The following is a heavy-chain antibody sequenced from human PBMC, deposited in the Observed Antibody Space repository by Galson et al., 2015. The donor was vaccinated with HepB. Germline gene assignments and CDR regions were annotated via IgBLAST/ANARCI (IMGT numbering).Heavy chain of an antibody. D-gene: IGHD6-13*01. Sequence: QSGAEVTKPGESLKISCKGSGSSFPSYWIGWVRQMPGKGLEWMGIIYPGDSDTRYSPSFQGQVTISADKSISTAYLQWSSLKASDTAMYYCARVHDSSSWYSWYFDLWGRGTLVTVSS. CDR3: ARVHDSSSWYSWYFDL. CDR1: GSSFPSYW. V-gene: IGHV5-51*01. J-gene: IGHJ2*01. CDR2: IYPGDSDT.